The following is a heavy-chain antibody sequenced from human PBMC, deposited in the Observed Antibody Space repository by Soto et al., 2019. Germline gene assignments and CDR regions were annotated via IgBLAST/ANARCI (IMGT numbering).Heavy chain of an antibody. CDR3: ARSAGIAAAPFDY. CDR2: INPNSGGT. D-gene: IGHD6-13*01. Sequence: QVQLVQSGAEVKKPGASVKVSCKASGYTFTGYYIHWVRQAPGQGLEWMGWINPNSGGTNYAQKFQGWVTMTRDTSISTAYMELSRLRSDDTAVYYCARSAGIAAAPFDYWGQGTLVTVSS. J-gene: IGHJ4*02. V-gene: IGHV1-2*04. CDR1: GYTFTGYY.